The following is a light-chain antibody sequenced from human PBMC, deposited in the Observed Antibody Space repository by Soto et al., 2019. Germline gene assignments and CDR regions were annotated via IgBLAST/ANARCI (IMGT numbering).Light chain of an antibody. CDR3: QQLKSYPLS. V-gene: IGKV1-9*01. Sequence: DIQLTQSPSFLSASVGDRVTITCRTSQDISSYSAWYQQKPGKAPQLLISAASTLQSGVPSRFSGSGSGTEFTLTISSLQPEDFATYYCQQLKSYPLSFGGGTKVEI. J-gene: IGKJ4*01. CDR1: QDISSY. CDR2: AAS.